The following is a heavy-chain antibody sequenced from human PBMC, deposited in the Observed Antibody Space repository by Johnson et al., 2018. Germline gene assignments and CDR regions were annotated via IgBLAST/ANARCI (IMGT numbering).Heavy chain of an antibody. CDR3: ASTIAVAGPYSMDV. D-gene: IGHD6-19*01. CDR1: GFTFSSHS. CDR2: ISSSSGTI. V-gene: IGHV3-48*04. Sequence: EVQLQESGGGLVQPGGSLSLSCAASGFTFSSHSVNWVRQAPGKGLEWVSYISSSSGTIYYADSVQGRFTISRDNARKMLYLQMNSLRAEDTAVYYCASTIAVAGPYSMDVWGKGTTVTVSS. J-gene: IGHJ6*03.